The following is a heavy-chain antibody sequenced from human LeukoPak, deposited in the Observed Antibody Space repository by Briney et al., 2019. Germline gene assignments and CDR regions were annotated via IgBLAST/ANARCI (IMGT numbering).Heavy chain of an antibody. CDR3: ARGAVAVPFDY. V-gene: IGHV4-38-2*02. Sequence: SETLSLTCSVSGYSIRSGYYWGWIRQPPGKGLGWIGSIYHSGSTYYNPSLKSRVTISLDTSKNQFSLKLSSVTAADTAVYSCARGAVAVPFDYWGQGTLVTVSS. CDR1: GYSIRSGYY. CDR2: IYHSGST. D-gene: IGHD6-19*01. J-gene: IGHJ4*02.